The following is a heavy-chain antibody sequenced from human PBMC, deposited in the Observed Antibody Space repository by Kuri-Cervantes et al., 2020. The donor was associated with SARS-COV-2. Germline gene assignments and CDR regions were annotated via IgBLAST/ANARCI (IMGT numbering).Heavy chain of an antibody. V-gene: IGHV1-69*05. Sequence: SVKVSFKASGGTFSSYAISWVRQAPGQGLEWMGGIIPIFGTANYAQKFQGRVTITTDESTSTAYMELSSLRSEDTAVYYCASGGYRYGCPSMEYCGGDCYSGFVYWGQGTLVTVSS. CDR1: GGTFSSYA. J-gene: IGHJ4*02. CDR3: ASGGYRYGCPSMEYCGGDCYSGFVY. CDR2: IIPIFGTA. D-gene: IGHD2-21*01.